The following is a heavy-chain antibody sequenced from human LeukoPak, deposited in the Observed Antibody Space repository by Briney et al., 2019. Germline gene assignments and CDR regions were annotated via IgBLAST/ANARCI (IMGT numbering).Heavy chain of an antibody. CDR2: ISGSSGST. CDR3: AKGGASTCYGDYFKN. CDR1: GFTFSSYA. J-gene: IGHJ4*02. V-gene: IGHV3-23*01. D-gene: IGHD6-13*01. Sequence: PGGSLRLSCAASGFTFSSYAMTWVRQAPGKGLEWVSGISGSSGSTYYADSVKGRFTISRDNSKNTLYLQMNSLRAEDTAVYYWAKGGASTCYGDYFKNGARGPLVPVS.